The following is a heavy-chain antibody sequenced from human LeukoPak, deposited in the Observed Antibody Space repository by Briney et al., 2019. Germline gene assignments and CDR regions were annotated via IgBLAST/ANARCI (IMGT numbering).Heavy chain of an antibody. D-gene: IGHD2-2*02. CDR3: ARGARYCTSTSCYTSYFDP. CDR1: GGSISSGGYY. V-gene: IGHV4-31*03. Sequence: PSQTLSLTCTVSGGSISSGGYYWSWIRQHPGKGLEWIGYIYYSGSAYYNPSLKSRLTISVDTSENQFSLKLNSVTAADTAVYYCARGARYCTSTSCYTSYFDPWGQGTLVIVSS. CDR2: IYYSGSA. J-gene: IGHJ5*02.